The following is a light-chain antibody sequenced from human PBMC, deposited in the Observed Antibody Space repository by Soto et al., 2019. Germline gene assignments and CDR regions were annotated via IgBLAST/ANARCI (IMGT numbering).Light chain of an antibody. V-gene: IGKV3-20*01. CDR2: GAS. CDR1: QSVGSNY. CDR3: QQYGSSPRT. Sequence: PGTLSLSPGERATLSCRASQSVGSNYFAWYQHKPGQAPRLLIHGASSRATGIPDRFSGSGSGTDFTLTISRLEPEDFAVYYCQQYGSSPRTFGQGTRLEIK. J-gene: IGKJ5*01.